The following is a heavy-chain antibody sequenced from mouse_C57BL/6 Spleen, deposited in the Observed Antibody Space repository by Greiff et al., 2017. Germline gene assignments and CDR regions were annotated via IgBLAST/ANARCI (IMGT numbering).Heavy chain of an antibody. J-gene: IGHJ1*03. Sequence: EVKLQESGPGLVKPSQSLSFTCSVTGYSITSGYYWNWIRQFPGNKLEWMGYISYDGSNNYNPSLKNRISITRDTSKNQFFLKLNSVTTEDTATYYCASYDGYWYVDDWGTGTTVTVSS. CDR2: ISYDGSN. CDR1: GYSITSGYY. CDR3: ASYDGYWYVDD. D-gene: IGHD2-3*01. V-gene: IGHV3-6*01.